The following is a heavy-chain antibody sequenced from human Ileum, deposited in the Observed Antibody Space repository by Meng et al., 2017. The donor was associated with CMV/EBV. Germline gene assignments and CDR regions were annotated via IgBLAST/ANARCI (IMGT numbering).Heavy chain of an antibody. CDR1: GFTFSSYS. D-gene: IGHD1-26*01. CDR2: ISSSSSYI. V-gene: IGHV3-21*01. Sequence: GGSLRLSCAASGFTFSSYSMNWVRQAPGKGLEWVSSISSSSSYIYYADSVKGRFTISRDNAKNSLYLQMNSLRAEDTAVYYCARRSGSYYTDLDYWGQGTLVTVAS. J-gene: IGHJ4*02. CDR3: ARRSGSYYTDLDY.